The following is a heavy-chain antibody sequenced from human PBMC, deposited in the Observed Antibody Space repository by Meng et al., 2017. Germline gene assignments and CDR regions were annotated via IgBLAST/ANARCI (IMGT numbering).Heavy chain of an antibody. D-gene: IGHD6-19*01. Sequence: SVKVSCKASVGTFSSYAISWVRQAPGQGLEWMGGIIPIFGTANYAQKFQGRVTITADESTSTAYMELSSLRSEDTAVYYCARDTYSSGNYWYFDLWGHGTLVTVSS. CDR2: IIPIFGTA. CDR1: VGTFSSYA. CDR3: ARDTYSSGNYWYFDL. V-gene: IGHV1-69*13. J-gene: IGHJ2*01.